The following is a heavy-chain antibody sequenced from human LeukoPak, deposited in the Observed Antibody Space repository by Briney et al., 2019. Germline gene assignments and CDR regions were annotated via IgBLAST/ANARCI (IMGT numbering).Heavy chain of an antibody. J-gene: IGHJ5*02. V-gene: IGHV4-34*01. CDR1: GGSFSGYY. CDR2: INHSGST. CDR3: ARHFSYGSGSYFLPWFDP. D-gene: IGHD3-10*01. Sequence: PSETLSLTCTVYGGSFSGYYWSWIRQPPGKGLEWIGEINHSGSTNNNPSLKSRVTISVDTSKNQFSLKLSFVTAADTAVYYCARHFSYGSGSYFLPWFDPWGQGTLVTVSS.